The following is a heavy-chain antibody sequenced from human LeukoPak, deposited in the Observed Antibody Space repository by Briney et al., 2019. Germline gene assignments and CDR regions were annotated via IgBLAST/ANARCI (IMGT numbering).Heavy chain of an antibody. J-gene: IGHJ4*02. CDR3: ASSNDILTGYSQEY. CDR2: INHSGST. CDR1: GGSINSGDYY. D-gene: IGHD3-9*01. Sequence: PSETLSLTCTVSGGSINSGDYYWVWIRQPPGKGLEWIGEINHSGSTNYNPSLKSRVTISVDTSKNQFSLKLSSVTAADTAVYYCASSNDILTGYSQEYWGQGTLVTVSS. V-gene: IGHV4-39*07.